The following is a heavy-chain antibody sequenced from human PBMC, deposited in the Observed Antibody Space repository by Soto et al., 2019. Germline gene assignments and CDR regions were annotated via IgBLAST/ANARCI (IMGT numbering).Heavy chain of an antibody. J-gene: IGHJ4*02. D-gene: IGHD3-10*02. Sequence: SETLSLTCTVSGGSITTGGSYWSWIRQHPGKGLEWIGNIYHSGNTYYNPSLKSRLTISVDTSKNHFSLMVDSVTAADTAVYYCARVDHRGYFSVLTDFWGQRILVTVSS. V-gene: IGHV4-31*03. CDR1: GGSITTGGSY. CDR2: IYHSGNT. CDR3: ARVDHRGYFSVLTDF.